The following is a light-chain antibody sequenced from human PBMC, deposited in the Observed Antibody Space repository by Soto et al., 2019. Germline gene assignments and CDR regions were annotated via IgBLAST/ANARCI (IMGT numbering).Light chain of an antibody. CDR3: QQYSNWPRT. V-gene: IGKV3-15*01. Sequence: EIVMTQSPATPSVSPGERATLSCRTSQSFSSNLAWYQQKPGQAPRRLLDGESTSATGIQARFSGSGSGTEYTLTISTLQSYDFEVDYCQQYSNWPRTFGQGTKVEIK. J-gene: IGKJ1*01. CDR1: QSFSSN. CDR2: GES.